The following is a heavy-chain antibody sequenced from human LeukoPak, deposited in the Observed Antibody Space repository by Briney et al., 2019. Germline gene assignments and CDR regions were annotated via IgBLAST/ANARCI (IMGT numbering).Heavy chain of an antibody. CDR1: GFPFSSYA. CDR2: ISDSGGST. V-gene: IGHV3-64*04. Sequence: GGSLRLSCSASGFPFSSYAMHWVRQAPGKGLEYVSAISDSGGSTYYADSVKGRFTISRDNSKNTLYLQMNSLRAEDTAVYYCAKMVHTEQWLVPFDYWGQGTLVTVSS. CDR3: AKMVHTEQWLVPFDY. J-gene: IGHJ4*02. D-gene: IGHD6-19*01.